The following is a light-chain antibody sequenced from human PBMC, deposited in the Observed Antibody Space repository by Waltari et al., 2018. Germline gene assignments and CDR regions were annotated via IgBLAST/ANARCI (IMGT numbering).Light chain of an antibody. J-gene: IGKJ1*01. CDR3: MQRIAFPWT. V-gene: IGKV2-40*01. CDR2: TLS. CDR1: QSLLNSDDGNTY. Sequence: DVVMTQTPLSLSVTPGEPASISCRSSQSLLNSDDGNTYLDWYLQKPGQSPQVLIDTLSHRATGVPDRFSGGGSGTDFTLKISRVEAEDVGVYYCMQRIAFPWTFGQGTKVDIK.